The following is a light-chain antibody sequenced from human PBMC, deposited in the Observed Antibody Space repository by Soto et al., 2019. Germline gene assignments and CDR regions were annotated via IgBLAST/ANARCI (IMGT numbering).Light chain of an antibody. Sequence: QSVLTQPASVSGSLGQSITISCTGSTSDVGRYNYVSWYQQHPGKAPKLLIFEVSHRPSGVSNRFSGSKSGNTASLAISGLRAEDEADYYCTSYTSRNSYVFGTGTQLTVL. J-gene: IGLJ1*01. V-gene: IGLV2-14*01. CDR1: TSDVGRYNY. CDR2: EVS. CDR3: TSYTSRNSYV.